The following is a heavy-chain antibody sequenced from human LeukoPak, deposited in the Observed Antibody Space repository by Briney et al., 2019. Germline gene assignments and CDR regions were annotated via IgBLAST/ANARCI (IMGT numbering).Heavy chain of an antibody. CDR1: GFTFSSYS. Sequence: GGSLRLSCAASGFTFSSYSMHWVRQAPGKGLEYVSAISSNGGSTYYANSVKGRFTIYRDNSKNTLYLQMGSLRAEDMAVYYCARGGVVVPAAADYWGQGTLVTVSS. V-gene: IGHV3-64*01. CDR2: ISSNGGST. J-gene: IGHJ4*02. CDR3: ARGGVVVPAAADY. D-gene: IGHD2-2*01.